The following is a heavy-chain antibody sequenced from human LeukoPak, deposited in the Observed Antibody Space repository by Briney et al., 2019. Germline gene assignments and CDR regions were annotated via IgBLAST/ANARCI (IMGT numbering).Heavy chain of an antibody. CDR2: IWYDGSNK. D-gene: IGHD2-2*01. Sequence: QSGGSLRLSCAASGFTFSSYGMHWVRQAPGKGLEWVAVIWYDGSNKYYADSVKGRFTISRDNSKNTLYLQMNSLRAEDTAVYYCARVGPGGVVPAAMDYFDYWGQGTLVTVSS. J-gene: IGHJ4*02. CDR1: GFTFSSYG. CDR3: ARVGPGGVVPAAMDYFDY. V-gene: IGHV3-33*01.